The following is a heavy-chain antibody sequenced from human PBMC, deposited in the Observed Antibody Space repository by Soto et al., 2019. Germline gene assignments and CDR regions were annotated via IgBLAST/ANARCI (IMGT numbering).Heavy chain of an antibody. CDR3: ARSGGLDWDVNY. D-gene: IGHD1-1*01. Sequence: SVKVSCKASGGTFSSDSFSWVRQAPGQGLEWMGGIIPMFDTPIYAQKFQDRVTITADESTSTAYMQLSSLRSGDTAVYYCARSGGLDWDVNYWGQGSLVTVSS. V-gene: IGHV1-69*13. CDR2: IIPMFDTP. CDR1: GGTFSSDS. J-gene: IGHJ4*01.